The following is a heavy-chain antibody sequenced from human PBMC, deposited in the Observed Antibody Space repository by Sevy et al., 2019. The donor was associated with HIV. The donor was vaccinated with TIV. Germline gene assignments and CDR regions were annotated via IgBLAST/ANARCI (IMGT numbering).Heavy chain of an antibody. CDR1: GFIFSSNA. J-gene: IGHJ4*02. Sequence: GGSLRLSCAASGFIFSSNAMHWVRQAPGKGLEWVSVISYDGSNKEYADSVKGRFTISRDNAKNTLYLQMNSPRPEDTAVYYCARVPWAVIAAGPYHFDYWGQGTLVTVSS. D-gene: IGHD6-13*01. V-gene: IGHV3-30*04. CDR3: ARVPWAVIAAGPYHFDY. CDR2: ISYDGSNK.